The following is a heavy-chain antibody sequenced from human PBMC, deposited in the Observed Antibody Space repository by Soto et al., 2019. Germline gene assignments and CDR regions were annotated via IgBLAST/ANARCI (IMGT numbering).Heavy chain of an antibody. D-gene: IGHD6-19*01. CDR2: IDPSDSYT. Sequence: GESLKISCKGSGYSFTSYWISWVRQMPGKGLEWMGRIDPSDSYTNYSPSFQGHVTISADKSISTAYLQWSSLKASDTAMYYCATLGYSSGWGRDYFDYWGQGTLVTVSS. CDR3: ATLGYSSGWGRDYFDY. CDR1: GYSFTSYW. V-gene: IGHV5-10-1*01. J-gene: IGHJ4*02.